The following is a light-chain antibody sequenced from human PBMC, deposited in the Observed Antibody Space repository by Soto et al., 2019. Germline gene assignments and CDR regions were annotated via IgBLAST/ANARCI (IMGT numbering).Light chain of an antibody. CDR2: DAS. V-gene: IGKV3-11*01. J-gene: IGKJ1*01. CDR3: QQYNNWPPWT. CDR1: RSVSSS. Sequence: EIVLTQSPATLSLSPGERATLSCRASRSVSSSLAWYQQKPGQAPRLLIYDASNRATGIPARFSGSGSGTDFTLTISSLEPEDFAVYYCQQYNNWPPWTFGHGTKVEIK.